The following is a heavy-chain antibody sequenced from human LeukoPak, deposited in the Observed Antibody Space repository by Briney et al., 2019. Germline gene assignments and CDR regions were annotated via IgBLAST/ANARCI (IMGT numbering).Heavy chain of an antibody. CDR2: FDPEDGET. V-gene: IGHV1-24*01. CDR3: ARNSGSYYCYYYYDYMDV. D-gene: IGHD1-26*01. CDR1: GYTLSELS. Sequence: GASVKVSCKVSGYTLSELSMHWVRQAPGKGLEWMGGFDPEDGETIYAQKFQGRVTMTEETSTETAYMELSSLRSEDTAVYYCARNSGSYYCYYYYDYMDVWGKGTTVTGSS. J-gene: IGHJ6*03.